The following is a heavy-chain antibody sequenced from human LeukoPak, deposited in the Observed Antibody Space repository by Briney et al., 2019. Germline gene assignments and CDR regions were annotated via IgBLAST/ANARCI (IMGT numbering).Heavy chain of an antibody. Sequence: PGGSLRLSCAASGFTFSSYTMNWVRQAPGKGLEWISYITTTTSTIYYADSVKGRFTISRDNAKNSLYLQMNSLRDEDTAVYYCAKAPRGYSYGIDYWGQGTLVTVSS. CDR1: GFTFSSYT. J-gene: IGHJ4*02. V-gene: IGHV3-48*02. CDR2: ITTTTSTI. D-gene: IGHD5-18*01. CDR3: AKAPRGYSYGIDY.